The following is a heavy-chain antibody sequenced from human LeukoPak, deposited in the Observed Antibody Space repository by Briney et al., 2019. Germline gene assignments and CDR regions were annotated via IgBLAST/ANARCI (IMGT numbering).Heavy chain of an antibody. Sequence: PGGSLRLSCAASGFTFSSYGMHWVRQAPGKGLEWVAVISYDGSNKYYADSVKGRFTISRDNSKNTLYLQMNSLRAEDTAVYYCAKNYDYVWGSYRPPAFDIWGQGTMVTVSS. CDR2: ISYDGSNK. CDR3: AKNYDYVWGSYRPPAFDI. V-gene: IGHV3-30*18. CDR1: GFTFSSYG. D-gene: IGHD3-16*02. J-gene: IGHJ3*02.